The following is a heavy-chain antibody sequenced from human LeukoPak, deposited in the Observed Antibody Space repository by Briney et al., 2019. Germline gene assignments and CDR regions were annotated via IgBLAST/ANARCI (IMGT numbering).Heavy chain of an antibody. D-gene: IGHD6-13*01. Sequence: KASETLSLTCTVSGGSISSYYWSWIRQPAGKGLEWIGRIYTSGSTNYNPSLKSRVTMSVDTSKNQFSLKLSSVTAADTAVYYCARVYSSSWHLYYFDYWGQGTLVTVSS. CDR3: ARVYSSSWHLYYFDY. CDR1: GGSISSYY. J-gene: IGHJ4*02. V-gene: IGHV4-4*07. CDR2: IYTSGST.